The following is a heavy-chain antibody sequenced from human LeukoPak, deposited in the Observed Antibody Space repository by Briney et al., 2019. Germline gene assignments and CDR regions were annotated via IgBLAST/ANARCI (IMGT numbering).Heavy chain of an antibody. CDR2: IYYSGST. Sequence: PSETLSLTCIVSGGSISSSSYYWGWIRQPPGKGLEWIGSIYYSGSTYYNPSLKSRVTISVDTSKNQFSLKLSSVTAADTAVYYCATTLLEWLLSTDTPDFDYWGQGTLVTVSS. D-gene: IGHD3-3*01. CDR1: GGSISSSSYY. V-gene: IGHV4-39*01. CDR3: ATTLLEWLLSTDTPDFDY. J-gene: IGHJ4*02.